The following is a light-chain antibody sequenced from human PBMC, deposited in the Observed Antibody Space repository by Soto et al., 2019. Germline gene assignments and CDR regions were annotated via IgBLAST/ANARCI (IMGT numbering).Light chain of an antibody. CDR3: QQRVHWLT. Sequence: EIVLTQSPGTLSLSPGERATLSCRASQSVSISYLAWYQQKPGQAPRLLIYGVSNRAPGIPARFTGSGSGTDFTLTISSLEPEDSAVYYCQQRVHWLTFGGGTKVEIK. CDR2: GVS. J-gene: IGKJ4*01. CDR1: QSVSISY. V-gene: IGKV3D-20*02.